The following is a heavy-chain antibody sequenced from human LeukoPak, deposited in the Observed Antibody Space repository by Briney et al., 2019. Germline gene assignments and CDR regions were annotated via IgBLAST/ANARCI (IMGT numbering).Heavy chain of an antibody. V-gene: IGHV3-9*01. Sequence: GGSLRLSCAASGFTVSSNYMSWVRQPPGKGLEWVSGISWNSGSIDYADSVKGRFTISRDNAKNSLYLQMNSLRVEDTAFYYCAKDNRRHYTSGPNPDSLHWGQGALVTVSS. J-gene: IGHJ4*02. CDR1: GFTVSSNY. CDR2: ISWNSGSI. CDR3: AKDNRRHYTSGPNPDSLH. D-gene: IGHD6-19*01.